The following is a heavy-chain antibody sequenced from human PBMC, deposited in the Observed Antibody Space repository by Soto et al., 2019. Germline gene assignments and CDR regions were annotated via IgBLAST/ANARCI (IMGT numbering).Heavy chain of an antibody. CDR3: ARGWGLYYFDY. V-gene: IGHV1-3*01. D-gene: IGHD7-27*01. CDR1: GYTFTSYA. J-gene: IGHJ4*02. Sequence: ASVKVSCKASGYTFTSYAMHWVRQAPGQRLEWIGWINAGNGNTKYSQKFQGRVTITRDTSASTAYMELSSLRSEDTAVYYCARGWGLYYFDYWGQGTLGTVSS. CDR2: INAGNGNT.